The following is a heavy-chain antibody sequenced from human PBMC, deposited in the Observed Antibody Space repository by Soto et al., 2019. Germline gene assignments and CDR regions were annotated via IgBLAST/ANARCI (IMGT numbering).Heavy chain of an antibody. J-gene: IGHJ4*02. Sequence: GGSLRLSCVASGFTLSSYAMSWVRQGPGKGLEWVSSISGGGDSTYYADSVKGRFTISRDISKNTLYLQMNSLRAEDTAVYYCAKDGNRGLWFGELLFFDYWGQGSLVTVPS. CDR2: ISGGGDST. D-gene: IGHD3-10*01. CDR3: AKDGNRGLWFGELLFFDY. CDR1: GFTLSSYA. V-gene: IGHV3-23*01.